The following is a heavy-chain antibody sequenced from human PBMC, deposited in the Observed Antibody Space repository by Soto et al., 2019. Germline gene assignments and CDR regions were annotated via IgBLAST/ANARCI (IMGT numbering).Heavy chain of an antibody. CDR2: IYYSGST. D-gene: IGHD3-9*01. CDR1: GGSVSSASYY. CDR3: ARDGHDILTGDYSDY. Sequence: SETLSLTCTVSGGSVSSASYYCTWIRRSPGKGLEWSGHIYYSGSTNYNPSLKSRLTISVDTSKNQFSLKLSSVTAADTAVYYCARDGHDILTGDYSDYWGQGTLVTVS. J-gene: IGHJ4*02. V-gene: IGHV4-61*01.